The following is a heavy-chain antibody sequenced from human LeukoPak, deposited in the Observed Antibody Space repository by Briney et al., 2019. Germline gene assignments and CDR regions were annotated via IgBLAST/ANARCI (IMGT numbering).Heavy chain of an antibody. CDR3: AREGSSTIDFGSGTHSGGAFDI. V-gene: IGHV3-30*03. Sequence: GGSLRLSCAASGFTFSSYGMHWVRQAPGKGLEWVAVISYDGSNKYYADSVKGRFTISRDNSKNTAYLQMNSLRGEDTALYYCAREGSSTIDFGSGTHSGGAFDIWGQGTVVTVSS. CDR2: ISYDGSNK. J-gene: IGHJ3*02. CDR1: GFTFSSYG. D-gene: IGHD3-10*01.